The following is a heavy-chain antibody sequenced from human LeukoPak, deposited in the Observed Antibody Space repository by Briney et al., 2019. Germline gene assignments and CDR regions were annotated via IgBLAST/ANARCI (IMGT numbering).Heavy chain of an antibody. CDR3: ARVGGSWGIVGAIRYWFDP. V-gene: IGHV3-48*01. Sequence: PGGSLRLSCAASGFTFSSYSMNWVRQAPGKGLEWVSYISSSSSTIYYADSVKGRFTISRDNAKNSLYLQMNSLRAEDTAVYYCARVGGSWGIVGAIRYWFDPRGQGTLVTVSS. J-gene: IGHJ5*02. CDR1: GFTFSSYS. CDR2: ISSSSSTI. D-gene: IGHD1-26*01.